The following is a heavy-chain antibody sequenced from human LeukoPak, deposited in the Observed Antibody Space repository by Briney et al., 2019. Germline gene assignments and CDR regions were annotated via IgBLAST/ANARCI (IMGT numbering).Heavy chain of an antibody. CDR2: IWYDGSNK. CDR3: ARWGRGYCSSTSCYGDAFDI. J-gene: IGHJ3*02. CDR1: GFTFSSYG. V-gene: IGHV3-33*01. D-gene: IGHD2-2*01. Sequence: GGSLRLSCAASGFTFSSYGMHWVRQAPGKGLEWVAVIWYDGSNKYYADSVKGRFTISRDNSKNTLYLQMNSLRAEDTAVYYCARWGRGYCSSTSCYGDAFDIWGQGTMVTGSS.